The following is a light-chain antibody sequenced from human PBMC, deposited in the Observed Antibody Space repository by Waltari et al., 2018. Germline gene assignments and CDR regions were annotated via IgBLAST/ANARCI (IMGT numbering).Light chain of an antibody. CDR2: TAS. CDR1: QSISYY. CDR3: QQSYSSPT. V-gene: IGKV1-39*01. J-gene: IGKJ4*01. Sequence: DIQMTQSPSSLSASVGDRVTITCRASQSISYYLNWYQHKPGRAPTLLIYTASRLQGGVPSRFSGSGSGTDFTLTISSLQPDDFATYYCQQSYSSPTFGGGTKVEI.